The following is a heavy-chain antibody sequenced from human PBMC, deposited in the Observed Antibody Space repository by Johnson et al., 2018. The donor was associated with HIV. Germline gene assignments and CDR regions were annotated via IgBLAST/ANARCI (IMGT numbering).Heavy chain of an antibody. D-gene: IGHD1-26*01. CDR3: ARCNDIVGAPFDAFDI. CDR1: GFTFSTYG. CDR2: ISYDGSNK. Sequence: QVQLVESGGGVVQPGRSLRLSCAASGFTFSTYGMHWVRQAPGKGLEGVATISYDGSNKYYPDSLKGRFTISRDNSKNTLYLQMNSLSAEDTALYYCARCNDIVGAPFDAFDIWGQGTMVTVSS. V-gene: IGHV3-30*03. J-gene: IGHJ3*02.